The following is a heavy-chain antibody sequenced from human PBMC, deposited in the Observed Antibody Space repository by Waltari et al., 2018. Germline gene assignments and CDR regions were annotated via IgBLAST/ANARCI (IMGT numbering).Heavy chain of an antibody. D-gene: IGHD2-2*01. V-gene: IGHV3-21*01. CDR2: ISSSSNYI. Sequence: EVQLVESGGGLVKPGGSLRLSCAASGFTFSSYSMTWVRQAPGKGLGGVSSISSSSNYIYYADSVKGRFTIFRDNAKHSLFLQMNSLRAEDTAVYYCARDFTSWGFDYWGQGTLVTVSS. J-gene: IGHJ4*02. CDR1: GFTFSSYS. CDR3: ARDFTSWGFDY.